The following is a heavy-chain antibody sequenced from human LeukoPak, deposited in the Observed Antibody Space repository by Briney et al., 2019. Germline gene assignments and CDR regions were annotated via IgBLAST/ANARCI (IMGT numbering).Heavy chain of an antibody. CDR1: GFTFSSYS. J-gene: IGHJ4*02. CDR2: ISSSSSYI. Sequence: PGGSLRLSCAASGFTFSSYSTNWVRQAPGKGLEWVSSISSSSSYIYYADSVKGRFTISRDNAKNSLYLQMNSLRAEDTAVYYCARAPRYGDYVLFFDYWGQGTLVTVSS. CDR3: ARAPRYGDYVLFFDY. V-gene: IGHV3-21*01. D-gene: IGHD4-17*01.